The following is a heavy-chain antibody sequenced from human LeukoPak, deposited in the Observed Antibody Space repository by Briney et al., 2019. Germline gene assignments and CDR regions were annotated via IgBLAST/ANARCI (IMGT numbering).Heavy chain of an antibody. CDR2: IISILGIA. Sequence: ASVKVSCKASGGTFTSYTISWVRQAPGQGLEWKGRIISILGIANYAQKFQGRVTITADKSTSTAYMELSSLRSEDTAVYYCAFDYYDSSGYSDYWGQGTLVTVSS. CDR3: AFDYYDSSGYSDY. J-gene: IGHJ4*02. D-gene: IGHD3-22*01. CDR1: GGTFTSYT. V-gene: IGHV1-69*02.